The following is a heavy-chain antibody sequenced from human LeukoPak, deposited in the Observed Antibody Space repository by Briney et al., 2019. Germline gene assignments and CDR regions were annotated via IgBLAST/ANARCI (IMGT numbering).Heavy chain of an antibody. CDR1: GFTFSNFW. Sequence: GGSLRLSCAASGFTFSNFWMHWVRQAPGKGLVWVSRINSDGTTTNYADSVKGRFTISRDNAKNTLYLQMNSLRAEDTAVYYCAKACCSSTTCYANWFDPWGQGTLVTVSS. CDR3: AKACCSSTTCYANWFDP. V-gene: IGHV3-74*01. CDR2: INSDGTTT. J-gene: IGHJ5*02. D-gene: IGHD2-2*01.